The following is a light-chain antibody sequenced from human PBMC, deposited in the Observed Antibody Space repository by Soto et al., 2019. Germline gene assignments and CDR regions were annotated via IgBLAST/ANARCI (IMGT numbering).Light chain of an antibody. J-gene: IGLJ7*01. CDR2: DVN. CDR1: SSDVGAYNY. Sequence: QSALTQPASVSGSPGQSITISCAGTSSDVGAYNYVSWYQHHPGKAPKLMIYDVNNRPSGDSNRFSGSKSGNTASLNISGLQAEDEDDYYCSSWTSGATYVFGSGTQLTVL. CDR3: SSWTSGATYV. V-gene: IGLV2-14*03.